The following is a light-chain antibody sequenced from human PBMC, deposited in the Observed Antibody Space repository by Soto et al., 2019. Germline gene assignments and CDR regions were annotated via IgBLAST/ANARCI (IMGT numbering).Light chain of an antibody. CDR1: QSVTSS. V-gene: IGKV3-11*01. Sequence: EIVLTQSPATVSLSPGTRATLSCRSSQSVTSSLAWYQQKPGQPPRLLIYDASHRATGIPARFSGSGSGTDFTLTISSLEPEDFAVYYCQQTNDWPLTFGGGTKVEIK. J-gene: IGKJ4*01. CDR3: QQTNDWPLT. CDR2: DAS.